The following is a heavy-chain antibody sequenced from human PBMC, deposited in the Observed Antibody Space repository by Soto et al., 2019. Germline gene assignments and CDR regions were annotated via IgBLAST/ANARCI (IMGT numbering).Heavy chain of an antibody. Sequence: QVQLQESGPGLVKPSQTLSLTCTVSGGSISSGDYYWRWLRQPPGKGLEWIGYIYYSGSTYYNPSLNMRVTISVDTSKNQFSLKLSSVTAAYTAVYSCAREGYVWGSYRPLDYWGQGTLVTVSS. J-gene: IGHJ4*02. V-gene: IGHV4-30-4*01. CDR3: AREGYVWGSYRPLDY. CDR1: GGSISSGDYY. D-gene: IGHD3-16*02. CDR2: IYYSGST.